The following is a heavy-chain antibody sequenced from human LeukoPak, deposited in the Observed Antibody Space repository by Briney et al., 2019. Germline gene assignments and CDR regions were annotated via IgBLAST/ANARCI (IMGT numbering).Heavy chain of an antibody. CDR2: IYYSGST. V-gene: IGHV4-61*01. D-gene: IGHD2-2*01. CDR3: PRVVVVPAGNWFDP. CDR1: GGSVSSGSYY. Sequence: TPSETLSLTCTVSGGSVSSGSYYWSWIRQPPGKGLEWIGYIYYSGSTNYNPSLKSRVTISIDTSKNQFSLKLSSVTAADTAVYYCPRVVVVPAGNWFDPWGQGTLVTVSS. J-gene: IGHJ5*02.